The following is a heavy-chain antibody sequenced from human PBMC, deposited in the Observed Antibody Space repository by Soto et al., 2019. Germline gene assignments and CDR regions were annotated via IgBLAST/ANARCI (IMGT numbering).Heavy chain of an antibody. V-gene: IGHV1-69*01. CDR3: ARVLYYGSGSYSPYGMDV. CDR1: GVSFNNNG. D-gene: IGHD3-10*01. J-gene: IGHJ6*02. CDR2: VSPPFRTS. Sequence: QVQLVQSGAEVTKPGSSVKVSCKTSGVSFNNNGIGWVRQAPGHGLEWMGGVSPPFRTSNYARKFQGRISITADASTGTVNMELSSLTSEDTAQYYCARVLYYGSGSYSPYGMDVWGQGTTVTVSS.